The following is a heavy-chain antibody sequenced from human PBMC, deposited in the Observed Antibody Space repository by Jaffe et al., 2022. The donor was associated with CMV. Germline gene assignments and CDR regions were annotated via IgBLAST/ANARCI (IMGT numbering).Heavy chain of an antibody. J-gene: IGHJ6*03. V-gene: IGHV3-53*02. D-gene: IGHD3-3*01. CDR1: GFTVSSNY. Sequence: EVQLVETGGGLIQPGGSLRLSCAASGFTVSSNYMSWVRQAPGKGLEWVSVIYSGGSTYYADSVKGRFTISRDNSKNTLYLQMNSLRAEDTAVYYCARANFGVVSESLWRYYYYMDVWGKGTTVTVSS. CDR2: IYSGGST. CDR3: ARANFGVVSESLWRYYYYMDV.